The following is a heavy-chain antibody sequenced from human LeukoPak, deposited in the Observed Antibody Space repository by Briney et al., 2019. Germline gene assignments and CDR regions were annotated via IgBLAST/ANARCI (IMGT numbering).Heavy chain of an antibody. J-gene: IGHJ4*02. D-gene: IGHD6-19*01. Sequence: PSETLSLTCAVYGGSFSGYYWSWIRQPPGKGLEWIGEINHSGSTNYNPSLKSRVTISVDTSKNQFSPKLSSVTAADTAVYYCARGGVAVAHNRFDYWGQGTLVTVSS. CDR3: ARGGVAVAHNRFDY. CDR2: INHSGST. CDR1: GGSFSGYY. V-gene: IGHV4-34*01.